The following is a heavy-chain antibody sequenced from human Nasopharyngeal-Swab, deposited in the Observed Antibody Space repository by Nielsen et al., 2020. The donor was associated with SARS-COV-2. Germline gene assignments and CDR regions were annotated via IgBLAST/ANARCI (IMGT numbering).Heavy chain of an antibody. J-gene: IGHJ4*02. D-gene: IGHD4-23*01. CDR3: AGGNSADH. CDR1: GFTFSSYW. CDR2: IKEDGSEK. V-gene: IGHV3-7*03. Sequence: GESLKISCAASGFTFSSYWMGWVRQAPGEGLEWVANIKEDGSEKYYVDSVKGRFTISRDNAKNSLYLQMNSLRAEDTAVYYCAGGNSADHWGQGTLVTVSS.